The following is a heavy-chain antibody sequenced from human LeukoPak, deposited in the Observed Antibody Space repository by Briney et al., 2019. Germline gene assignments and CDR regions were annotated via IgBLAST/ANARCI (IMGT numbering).Heavy chain of an antibody. CDR2: ISWNSGSI. CDR1: GFTFDDYA. D-gene: IGHD6-13*01. J-gene: IGHJ3*02. CDR3: ARTSSWYIDSFDI. V-gene: IGHV3-9*01. Sequence: PGGSLRLSCAASGFTFDDYAMHWVRQAPGKGLEWVSGISWNSGSIGYADSVKGRFTISRDNAKNSLYLQMNSLRAEDTAVYYCARTSSWYIDSFDIWGQGTMVSVSS.